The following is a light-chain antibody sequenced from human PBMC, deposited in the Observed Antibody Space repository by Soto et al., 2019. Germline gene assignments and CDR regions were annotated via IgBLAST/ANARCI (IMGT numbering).Light chain of an antibody. Sequence: QSALTQPASVSGSPGQSITISCTGTSSDVGGYNYVSWYQQHPGKAPKLMIYEVSNRPSGVSNRFFGSKSGNTASLTISGLQAEDGADYYCSSYTTRSTLVFGGGTKLTVL. CDR2: EVS. J-gene: IGLJ3*02. CDR3: SSYTTRSTLV. V-gene: IGLV2-14*01. CDR1: SSDVGGYNY.